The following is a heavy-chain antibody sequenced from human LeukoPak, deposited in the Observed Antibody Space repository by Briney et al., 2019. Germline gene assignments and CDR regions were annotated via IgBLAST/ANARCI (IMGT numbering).Heavy chain of an antibody. D-gene: IGHD3-10*01. CDR3: ARGRWTDLARGSYYCDY. Sequence: ASVKVSCKASQYSFSDYAIHWVRQAPGQRLEWMGWIDAGNGRTKYSQSFQGRLTIIRDTSAPTAYMELSGLTSEDTATYYCARGRWTDLARGSYYCDYGGQGTLVSVST. CDR2: IDAGNGRT. V-gene: IGHV1-3*01. J-gene: IGHJ4*02. CDR1: QYSFSDYA.